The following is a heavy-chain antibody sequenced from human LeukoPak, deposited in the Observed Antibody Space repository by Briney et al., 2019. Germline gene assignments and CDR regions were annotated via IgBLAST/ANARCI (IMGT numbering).Heavy chain of an antibody. Sequence: EASVKVSCKASGGTFSSYAISWVRQAPGQGLEWMGGIIPIFGTANYAQKFQGRVTITADESTSTAYMELSSLRSEDTAVYYCARGRDGYNSVYFDYWGQGTLVTVSS. J-gene: IGHJ4*02. D-gene: IGHD5-24*01. CDR3: ARGRDGYNSVYFDY. CDR1: GGTFSSYA. V-gene: IGHV1-69*13. CDR2: IIPIFGTA.